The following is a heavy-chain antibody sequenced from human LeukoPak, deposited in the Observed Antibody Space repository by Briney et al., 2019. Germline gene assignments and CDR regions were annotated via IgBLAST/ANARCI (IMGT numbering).Heavy chain of an antibody. CDR3: ASHSYGLRNSYY. CDR2: IKQDGSEK. D-gene: IGHD5-18*01. J-gene: IGHJ4*02. Sequence: PGGSLRLSCAASGITFSSYSMNWVRQAPGKGLEWVADIKQDGSEKYYVDSVKGRFTISRDNAKNSLYLQMNSLRAEDTAVYYCASHSYGLRNSYYWGQGTLVTVSS. V-gene: IGHV3-7*01. CDR1: GITFSSYS.